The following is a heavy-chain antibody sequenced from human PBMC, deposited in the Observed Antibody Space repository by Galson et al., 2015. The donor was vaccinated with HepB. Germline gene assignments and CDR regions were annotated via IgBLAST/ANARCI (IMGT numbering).Heavy chain of an antibody. CDR3: VRDSYGMDV. V-gene: IGHV3-64D*06. CDR2: IGSSEDNT. Sequence: SLRLSCAASGFSFSYYAMHWVRQAPGKGLEYVSVIGSSEDNTYYADSVKGRFTISRDNSKNTLYLQMSGLRAEDTAVYYCVRDSYGMDVWGQGTTVTVSS. J-gene: IGHJ6*02. CDR1: GFSFSYYA.